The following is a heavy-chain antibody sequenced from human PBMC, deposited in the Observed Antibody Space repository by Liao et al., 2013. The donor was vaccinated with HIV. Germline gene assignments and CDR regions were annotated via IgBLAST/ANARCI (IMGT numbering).Heavy chain of an antibody. CDR3: ARKSTYAHGFFNYYMDV. J-gene: IGHJ6*03. D-gene: IGHD2-2*01. V-gene: IGHV4-39*07. CDR2: FYSSGSS. CDR1: GDSISSSGFY. Sequence: QLQLQESGPGLVKPSETVVLTCTVSGDSISSSGFYWGWIRQPPGKGLEWIGNFYSSGSSIYNPSLKSRLVISAGTSKNELSLKLTSVTGADTALYYCARKSTYAHGFFNYYMDVWGQGTTVTVSS.